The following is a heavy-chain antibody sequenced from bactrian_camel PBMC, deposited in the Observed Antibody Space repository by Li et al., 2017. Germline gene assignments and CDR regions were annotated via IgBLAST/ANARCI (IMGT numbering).Heavy chain of an antibody. CDR3: ASHGGYCRGDARDFGRKAWDWGH. J-gene: IGHJ4*01. Sequence: QLVESGGGSVQTGGSLRLSCAASQATYTTYCMGWFRQVPDKKREGIAVFDLDGAPTYADSVKGRFTISHDNAENTVSLQMVSLKPEDTAMYYCASHGGYCRGDARDFGRKAWDWGHRGQGTQVTVSP. CDR1: QATYTTYC. D-gene: IGHD1*01. V-gene: IGHV3S53*01. CDR2: FDLDGAP.